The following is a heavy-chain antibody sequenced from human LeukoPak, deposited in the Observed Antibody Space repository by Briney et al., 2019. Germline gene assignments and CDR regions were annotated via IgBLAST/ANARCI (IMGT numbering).Heavy chain of an antibody. J-gene: IGHJ3*02. Sequence: PGGSLRLSCAAPGLTFSNYAMTWVRQAPGKGLEWVSAFSGDGVYTYYADSVKGRFTISRDSSKNTLYLQMNSLKTEDTAVYYCTLYYYDSSGLVTGDAFDIWGQGTMVTVSS. D-gene: IGHD3-22*01. CDR2: FSGDGVYT. CDR1: GLTFSNYA. CDR3: TLYYYDSSGLVTGDAFDI. V-gene: IGHV3-23*01.